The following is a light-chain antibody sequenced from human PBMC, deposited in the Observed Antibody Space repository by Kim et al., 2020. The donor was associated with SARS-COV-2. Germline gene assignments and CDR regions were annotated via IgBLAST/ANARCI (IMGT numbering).Light chain of an antibody. CDR1: QGISKY. V-gene: IGKV1-27*01. Sequence: DFQMTQSPSSLSASIGDRVTITCRASQGISKYLAWYQQKPGKVPKPLIYVASALQSGVPSRFSGSGSGTDFTLTISSLQPEDVATYYCQKYNGAPWTFGQGTKVEIK. CDR2: VAS. CDR3: QKYNGAPWT. J-gene: IGKJ1*01.